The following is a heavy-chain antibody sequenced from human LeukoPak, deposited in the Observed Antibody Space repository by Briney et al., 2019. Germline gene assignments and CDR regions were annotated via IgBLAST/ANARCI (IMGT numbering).Heavy chain of an antibody. CDR2: IYYSGST. J-gene: IGHJ4*02. D-gene: IGHD6-19*01. V-gene: IGHV4-59*01. CDR1: GGSISSYY. CDR3: ASGWGVAGQSPFDY. Sequence: PSETLSLTCTVSGGSISSYYWSWIRQPPGKGLEWIGYIYYSGSTNYNPSLKSRVTISVDTSKNQFSLKLSSVTAADTAVYYCASGWGVAGQSPFDYWGQGTLVTVSS.